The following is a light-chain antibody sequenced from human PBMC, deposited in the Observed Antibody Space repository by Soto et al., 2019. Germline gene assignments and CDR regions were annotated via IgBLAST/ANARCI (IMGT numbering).Light chain of an antibody. J-gene: IGKJ4*01. V-gene: IGKV3-11*01. CDR2: DVS. Sequence: EIVLTQSPATLSLSLGERATLSCRAGQSVSSYLSWYQQKPGQAPRLIMSDVSKRATGIPARFSGSGSGTDFTLTISSLEPEDFAVYYSQHRVHGPTFGGGTTVEIK. CDR1: QSVSSY. CDR3: QHRVHGPT.